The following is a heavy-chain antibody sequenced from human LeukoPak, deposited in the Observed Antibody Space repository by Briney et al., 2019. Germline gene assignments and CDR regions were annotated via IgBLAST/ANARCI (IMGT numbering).Heavy chain of an antibody. J-gene: IGHJ4*02. Sequence: PGGSLRLSCAASGFTFSSYEMNWVHQAPGKGLEWVSYISSSGNTIYYADSVQGRFTISRDNAKNSLYLQMNSLRAEDTAVYYCARGGVTGDYFDYWGQGTLVSVSS. CDR1: GFTFSSYE. V-gene: IGHV3-48*03. D-gene: IGHD3-10*01. CDR3: ARGGVTGDYFDY. CDR2: ISSSGNTI.